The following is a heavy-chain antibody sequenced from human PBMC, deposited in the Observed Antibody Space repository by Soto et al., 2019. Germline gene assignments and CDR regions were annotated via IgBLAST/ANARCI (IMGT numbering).Heavy chain of an antibody. CDR2: ISDDGSDK. Sequence: GGSLRLSCAGTGFTFSSYTINWVRRAPGSGLEWVAVISDDGSDKLYADSVKGRFTISRDNSKNTVYLQMNSLTTEDTAVYYCARDDAQEDAFDVWGQGTVVTVSS. CDR1: GFTFSSYT. J-gene: IGHJ3*01. CDR3: ARDDAQEDAFDV. V-gene: IGHV3-30-3*01.